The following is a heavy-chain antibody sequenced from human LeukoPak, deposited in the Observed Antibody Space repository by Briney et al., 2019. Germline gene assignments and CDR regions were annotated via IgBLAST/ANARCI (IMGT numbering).Heavy chain of an antibody. CDR1: GVTFSSYG. V-gene: IGHV3-30*18. J-gene: IGHJ6*02. CDR2: ISYDGSNK. Sequence: GGSLRLSCAASGVTFSSYGMHWVRQAPGKGLEWVAVISYDGSNKYYADSVKGRFTISRDNSKNTLYLQMNSLRAEDTAIYYCAKGRRVVVVAATEGMNVWGLGTTVIVSS. CDR3: AKGRRVVVVAATEGMNV. D-gene: IGHD2-15*01.